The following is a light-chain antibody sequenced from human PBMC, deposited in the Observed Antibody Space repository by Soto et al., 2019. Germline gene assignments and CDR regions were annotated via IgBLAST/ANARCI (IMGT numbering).Light chain of an antibody. CDR3: QQYHNWWT. J-gene: IGKJ1*01. Sequence: RQYPSTLSLSPGQRATLSCRASQSVSRYLAWYQQKPGQAPRLLIYDASNRATGIPARFSGSGSGTEFTLTISSLQSEDFAVYYCQQYHNWWTFGQGTKVDI. V-gene: IGKV3-15*01. CDR1: QSVSRY. CDR2: DAS.